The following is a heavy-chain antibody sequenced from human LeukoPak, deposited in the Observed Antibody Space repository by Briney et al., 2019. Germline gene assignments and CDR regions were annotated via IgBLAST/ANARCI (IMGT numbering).Heavy chain of an antibody. CDR2: IYPGDSDT. V-gene: IGHV5-51*01. Sequence: GESLKISCKGSGYSFTSYWIGWVRPMPGKGLEWMGIIYPGDSDTRYSPSFQGQVTISADKSISTAYLQWSSLKASDTAMYYCARQRAVAVAGTYFFYYMDVWGEGTTVTISS. D-gene: IGHD6-19*01. J-gene: IGHJ6*03. CDR3: ARQRAVAVAGTYFFYYMDV. CDR1: GYSFTSYW.